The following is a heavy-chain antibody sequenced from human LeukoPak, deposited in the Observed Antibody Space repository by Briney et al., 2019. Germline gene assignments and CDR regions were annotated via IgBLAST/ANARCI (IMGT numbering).Heavy chain of an antibody. D-gene: IGHD3-22*01. CDR2: ISGYNGNT. V-gene: IGHV1-18*01. CDR1: GYTFTSYG. Sequence: ASVKVPCKASGYTFTSYGISWVRQAPGHGLEYMGWISGYNGNTNYAQKLQGRVTMTTDTSTSTAYMELRSLRSDDTAMYYCTRSPKYDSSGCYIHWGQGTLVTVSS. CDR3: TRSPKYDSSGCYIH. J-gene: IGHJ4*02.